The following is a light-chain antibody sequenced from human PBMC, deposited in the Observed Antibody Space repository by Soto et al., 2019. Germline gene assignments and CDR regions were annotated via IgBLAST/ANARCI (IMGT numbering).Light chain of an antibody. CDR1: QSVSSSY. CDR3: QQYGSSPPLT. Sequence: IVLTQSPAILALSPGDRATLSCRASQSVSSSYLAWYQHKPGQAPRLLIYGASSRATGIPDRFSGSGSGTDFTLTISSLEPEDFAVYYCQQYGSSPPLTFGGGTKVDIK. CDR2: GAS. J-gene: IGKJ4*02. V-gene: IGKV3-20*01.